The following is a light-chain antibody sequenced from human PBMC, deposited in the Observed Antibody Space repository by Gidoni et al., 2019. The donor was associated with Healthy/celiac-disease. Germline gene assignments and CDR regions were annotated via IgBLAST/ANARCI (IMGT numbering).Light chain of an antibody. Sequence: DILITQSTASLAVSLGERATINCKSSQSVLYSSNNKNYLAWYQQKPGQPPKLLIYWASTRESGIPDRFSGSGSGTDFTLTISSLQAEDVAVYCCQQYYSPPCSFGQGTKLEIK. CDR3: QQYYSPPCS. CDR1: QSVLYSSNNKNY. J-gene: IGKJ2*04. V-gene: IGKV4-1*01. CDR2: WAS.